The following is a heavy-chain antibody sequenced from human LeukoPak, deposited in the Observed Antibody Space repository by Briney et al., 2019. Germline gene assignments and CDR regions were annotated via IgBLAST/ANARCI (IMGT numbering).Heavy chain of an antibody. CDR3: AKDPLNTVMVSPTFDY. CDR2: ISGSGDDT. CDR1: GLPFSSYA. D-gene: IGHD5-18*01. J-gene: IGHJ4*02. V-gene: IGHV3-23*01. Sequence: GGSLRLSCVVSGLPFSSYAMSWVRQAPGKGLEWVSGISGSGDDTYYAASVKGRFTVSRDTSKNTLYLQMNSLRAEDTAVYYCAKDPLNTVMVSPTFDYWGQGTLVTVSS.